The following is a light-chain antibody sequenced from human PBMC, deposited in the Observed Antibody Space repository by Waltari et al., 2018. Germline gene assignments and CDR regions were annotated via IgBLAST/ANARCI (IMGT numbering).Light chain of an antibody. CDR3: QQTYTMPDT. CDR2: TTS. J-gene: IGKJ2*01. Sequence: DIQVTQSPSSLSASVGDRVNITCRATQNVNRYLNWYQQKPGKAPNVLIYTTSNLQSGVPSRFSGSGFGTEFTLTISSLQPEDSATYYCQQTYTMPDTFGQGTKLEIK. CDR1: QNVNRY. V-gene: IGKV1-39*01.